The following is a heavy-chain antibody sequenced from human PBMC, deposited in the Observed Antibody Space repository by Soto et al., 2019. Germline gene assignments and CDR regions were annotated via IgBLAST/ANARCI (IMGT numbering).Heavy chain of an antibody. CDR3: AKDRHDWNRIGYFDY. Sequence: QVQLQESGGGVVQPGRSLRLSCTASGFTFSSYGMHWVRQAPGQGLAWVAVISYDGRNKFYADSVKGRFTISRDNSKNTLNLQMNSLRGEDAALYYCAKDRHDWNRIGYFDYWGQGSLVTVSA. V-gene: IGHV3-30*18. D-gene: IGHD1-1*01. CDR2: ISYDGRNK. J-gene: IGHJ4*02. CDR1: GFTFSSYG.